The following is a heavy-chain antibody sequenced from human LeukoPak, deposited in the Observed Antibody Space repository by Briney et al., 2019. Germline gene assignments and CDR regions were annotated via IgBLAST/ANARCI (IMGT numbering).Heavy chain of an antibody. CDR1: SGSISSGSYY. CDR3: ARERLYDSSGYYYLYYFDY. Sequence: SQTRSLTCTVSSGSISSGSYYWSWIRQPAGRGLEWIGRIYTSGSTNYNPSLKSRVTISVDTSKNQFSLKLSSVTAADTAVYYCARERLYDSSGYYYLYYFDYWGQGTLVTVSS. J-gene: IGHJ4*02. D-gene: IGHD3-22*01. CDR2: IYTSGST. V-gene: IGHV4-61*02.